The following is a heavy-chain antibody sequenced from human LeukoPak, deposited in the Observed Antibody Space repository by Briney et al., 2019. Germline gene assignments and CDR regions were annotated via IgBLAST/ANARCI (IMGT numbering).Heavy chain of an antibody. CDR1: GGSISSYY. CDR2: IYYSGST. Sequence: TLETLSLTCTVSGGSISSYYWSWIRQPPGKGLEWIGYIYYSGSTNYNPSLKSRVTISVDTSKNQFSLKLSSVTAADTAVYYCARDRTKDAFDIWGQGTMVTVSS. D-gene: IGHD2-8*01. CDR3: ARDRTKDAFDI. J-gene: IGHJ3*02. V-gene: IGHV4-59*01.